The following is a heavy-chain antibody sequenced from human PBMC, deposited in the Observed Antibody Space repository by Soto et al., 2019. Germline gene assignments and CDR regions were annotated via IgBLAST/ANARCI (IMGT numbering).Heavy chain of an antibody. CDR1: RYSISSGH. D-gene: IGHD3-22*01. V-gene: IGHV3-23*01. CDR2: ITSGGGSTA. CDR3: AKVRVILVARGYFDL. Sequence: ETLSLTCAVSRYSISSGHYWGWIRQPPGKGLEWVSAITSGGGSTAYYADSVKGRFTISRDNSNNTVFLQMNSLRAEDTALYYCAKVRVILVARGYFDLWGRGTLVTVSS. J-gene: IGHJ2*01.